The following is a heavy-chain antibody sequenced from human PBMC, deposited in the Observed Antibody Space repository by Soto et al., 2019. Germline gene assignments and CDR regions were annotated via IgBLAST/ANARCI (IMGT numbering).Heavy chain of an antibody. CDR3: ARLKGLGYYGSNYYGMDV. CDR1: GYTFTGYY. V-gene: IGHV1-2*04. D-gene: IGHD3-10*01. J-gene: IGHJ6*02. Sequence: QVQLVQSGAEVKKPGASVKVSCKASGYTFTGYYMHWVRQAPGQGLEWRGWINPNSGGTNYAQKFQGWVTMTRDTSISTAYMELSRLRSDDTAVYYCARLKGLGYYGSNYYGMDVWGQGTTVTVSS. CDR2: INPNSGGT.